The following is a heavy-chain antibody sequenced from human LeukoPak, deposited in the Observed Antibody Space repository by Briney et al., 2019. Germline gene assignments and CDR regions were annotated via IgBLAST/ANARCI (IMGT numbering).Heavy chain of an antibody. CDR2: IDPYTGNT. CDR1: GYNFVGYY. V-gene: IGHV1-2*02. D-gene: IGHD5-12*01. J-gene: IGHJ1*01. CDR3: AREYSASEH. Sequence: ASVKVSCKASGYNFVGYYLHWVRQAPGQGLEWMAWIDPYTGNTHYAQKFRGRITVTRDTSLSTTYMELNWLTSDDMALYYCAREYSASEHWGQGTLVTVSS.